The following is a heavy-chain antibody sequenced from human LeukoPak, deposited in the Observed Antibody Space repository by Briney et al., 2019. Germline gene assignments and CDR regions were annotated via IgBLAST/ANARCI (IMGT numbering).Heavy chain of an antibody. V-gene: IGHV1-18*01. CDR3: ASRKGVVGHNSVPYGMDV. CDR1: GYTFTSYG. J-gene: IGHJ6*02. CDR2: ISAYNGNT. Sequence: ASVKVSCKASGYTFTSYGISWVRQAPGQGLEWMGWISAYNGNTNYAQKLQGRVTMTTDTSTSTAYMELSSLRSEDTAVYYCASRKGVVGHNSVPYGMDVWGQGTTVTVSS. D-gene: IGHD4-23*01.